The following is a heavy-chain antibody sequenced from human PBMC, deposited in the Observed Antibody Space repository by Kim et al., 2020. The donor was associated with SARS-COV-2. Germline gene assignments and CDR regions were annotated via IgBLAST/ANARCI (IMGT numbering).Heavy chain of an antibody. CDR1: GFTFSSYA. CDR3: AREGPGDSSSWPYFDY. D-gene: IGHD6-13*01. V-gene: IGHV3-30*04. CDR2: ISYDGSNK. J-gene: IGHJ4*01. Sequence: GGSLRLSCAASGFTFSSYAMHWVRQAPGKGLEWVAVISYDGSNKYYADSVKGRFTISRDNSKNTLYLQMNSLRAEDTAVYYCAREGPGDSSSWPYFDYWG.